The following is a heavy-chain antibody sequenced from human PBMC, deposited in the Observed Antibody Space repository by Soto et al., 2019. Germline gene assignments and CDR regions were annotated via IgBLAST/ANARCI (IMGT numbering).Heavy chain of an antibody. D-gene: IGHD2-2*01. CDR2: MSGSGDDA. CDR3: AREKDIVVVPTNWFDP. Sequence: GALRLSCAASGFTFSNYGMSWVRQAPGKGLEWVSVMSGSGDDAYYADSVKGRFTISRDNSKNPLYLQMNSLRAEDTAVYSCAREKDIVVVPTNWFDPWGQGTLVTVSS. V-gene: IGHV3-23*01. J-gene: IGHJ5*02. CDR1: GFTFSNYG.